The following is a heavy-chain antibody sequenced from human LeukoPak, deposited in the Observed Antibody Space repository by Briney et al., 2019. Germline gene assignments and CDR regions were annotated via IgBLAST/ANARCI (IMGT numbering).Heavy chain of an antibody. CDR1: GGTFSSYA. D-gene: IGHD5-24*01. Sequence: ASVKVSCKASGGTFSSYAISWVRQAPGQGLEWMGRIIPIFGTANYAQKFQGRVTITTDESTSTAYMELSSLRSEDTAVYYCARDRRDGYNYDGTLTRNWGQGTLVTVSS. J-gene: IGHJ4*02. CDR3: ARDRRDGYNYDGTLTRN. CDR2: IIPIFGTA. V-gene: IGHV1-69*05.